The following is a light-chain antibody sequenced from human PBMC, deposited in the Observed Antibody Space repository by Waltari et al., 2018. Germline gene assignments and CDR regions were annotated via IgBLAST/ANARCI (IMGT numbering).Light chain of an antibody. V-gene: IGKV3-20*01. Sequence: EIVLTQSPGTLSLSPGERATLSCRASQSLSSIYLAWYQQKPGQAPRLLIYGTSSRATCIPDRFSGSGSGTDFTLTIGRLEAEDFAVYYCQQFDSSPGTFGQGTKVEIK. CDR1: QSLSSIY. J-gene: IGKJ1*01. CDR2: GTS. CDR3: QQFDSSPGT.